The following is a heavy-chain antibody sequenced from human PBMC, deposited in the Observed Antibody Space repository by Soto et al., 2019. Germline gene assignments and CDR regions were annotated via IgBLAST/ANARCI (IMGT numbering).Heavy chain of an antibody. CDR2: ISSSSIYI. D-gene: IGHD1-26*01. Sequence: PGGSLRLSCAGSGFTFSSYSINWVRQAPWKGLEWVSSISSSSIYIYYADSVKGRFTISRDNAKNSLYLQMNSLRAEDTAVYYCSRYMLLPSKGYHGFHYYYGMDVCGQGTTVAFSS. CDR3: SRYMLLPSKGYHGFHYYYGMDV. V-gene: IGHV3-21*01. CDR1: GFTFSSYS. J-gene: IGHJ6*02.